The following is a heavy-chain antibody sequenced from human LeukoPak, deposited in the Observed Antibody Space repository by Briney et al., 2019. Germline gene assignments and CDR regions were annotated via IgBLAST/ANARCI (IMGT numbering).Heavy chain of an antibody. CDR1: GGTFSSYA. CDR3: ARDDSIAAAGTWFDY. Sequence: ASVKVSCKASGGTFSSYAISWVRQAPGQGLEWMGGIIPIFGTANYAQKFQGRVTITADESTSTAYMELRSLRSDDTAVYYCARDDSIAAAGTWFDYWGQGTLVTVSS. V-gene: IGHV1-69*01. J-gene: IGHJ5*01. D-gene: IGHD6-13*01. CDR2: IIPIFGTA.